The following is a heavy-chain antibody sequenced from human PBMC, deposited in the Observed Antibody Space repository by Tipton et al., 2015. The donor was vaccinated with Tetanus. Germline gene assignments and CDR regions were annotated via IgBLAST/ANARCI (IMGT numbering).Heavy chain of an antibody. V-gene: IGHV1-69*01. Sequence: QLVQSGAEVKKPGSSVKVSCKSSGGPFYKHGIDWVRQAPGQGLEWMGGIIPASGATNYAHKFQGRVTMPADASTTTVHMELSNLRSDDTAVYYCVRDRAASGGSDYWGQGTLVTV. CDR2: IIPASGAT. J-gene: IGHJ4*02. CDR3: VRDRAASGGSDY. D-gene: IGHD6-25*01. CDR1: GGPFYKHG.